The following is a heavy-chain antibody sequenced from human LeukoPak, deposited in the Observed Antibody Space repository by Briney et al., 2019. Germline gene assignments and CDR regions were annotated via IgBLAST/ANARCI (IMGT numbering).Heavy chain of an antibody. CDR3: AKDLAGSGSYPY. D-gene: IGHD3-10*01. J-gene: IGHJ4*02. Sequence: PGGSLRLSCAASGFTFSDSYMSWIRQAPWKGLEWVSYISSSSTYTNYADSVKGRFTISRDNAKNSLYLQMNSLRAEDTAVYYCAKDLAGSGSYPYWGQGTLVTVSS. V-gene: IGHV3-11*05. CDR1: GFTFSDSY. CDR2: ISSSSTYT.